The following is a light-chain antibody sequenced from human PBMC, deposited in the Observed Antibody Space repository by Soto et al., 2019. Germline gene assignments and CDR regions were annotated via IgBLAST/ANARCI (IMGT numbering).Light chain of an antibody. CDR3: QQYYSTPRT. J-gene: IGKJ1*01. Sequence: DIVMTQSPDSLAASLGERATINCKSSQSVLYSSNNKNYLAWYQQKPGQPPKLLIYRASTRESGVPDRFSGSGSGTDFTLTISSLQAEDVAVYYCQQYYSTPRTFGQGTKVDIK. CDR2: RAS. V-gene: IGKV4-1*01. CDR1: QSVLYSSNNKNY.